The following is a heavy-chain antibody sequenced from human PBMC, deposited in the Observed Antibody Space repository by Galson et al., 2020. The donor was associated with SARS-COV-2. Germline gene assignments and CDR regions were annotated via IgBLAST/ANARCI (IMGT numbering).Heavy chain of an antibody. Sequence: GESLKISCKASGYTLTAYSMHWLRQAPGQSLEWMAWINPKTGDTKYAQNFEGWVTLTRDTSLSAAYMELKRLTFNDTALYFCARARGDSSGYFYDYWGQGTLVTVSS. V-gene: IGHV1-2*04. CDR1: GYTLTAYS. J-gene: IGHJ4*02. D-gene: IGHD3-22*01. CDR2: INPKTGDT. CDR3: ARARGDSSGYFYDY.